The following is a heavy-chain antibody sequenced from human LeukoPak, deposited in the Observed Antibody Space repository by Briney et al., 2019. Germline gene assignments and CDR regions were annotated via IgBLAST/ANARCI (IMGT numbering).Heavy chain of an antibody. J-gene: IGHJ6*03. CDR1: GFSFDDFA. CDR3: TRLDNPNYYSYYMDV. D-gene: IGHD1-1*01. Sequence: GGSLRLSSEASGFSFDDFAMAWVRQAPGKGLEWVSGVNWNGDNTGYADSVKGRFTISRDNGKNSLYLQMNSLSADDTALYYCTRLDNPNYYSYYMDVWGKGTTVTVSS. V-gene: IGHV3-20*04. CDR2: VNWNGDNT.